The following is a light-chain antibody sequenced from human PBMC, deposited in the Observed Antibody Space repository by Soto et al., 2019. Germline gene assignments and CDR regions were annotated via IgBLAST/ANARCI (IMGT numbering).Light chain of an antibody. CDR2: DAT. CDR3: QQFAKSST. J-gene: IGKJ1*01. Sequence: SQMTQYPSSLSASVGYKETITCRASHNIERWMAWYQQKRGRAPSLLIFDATTLHSGVPSRFSGGGSGTEFTLTINGLQPDDFATYYCQQFAKSSTFGQGTKVDI. CDR1: HNIERW. V-gene: IGKV1-5*01.